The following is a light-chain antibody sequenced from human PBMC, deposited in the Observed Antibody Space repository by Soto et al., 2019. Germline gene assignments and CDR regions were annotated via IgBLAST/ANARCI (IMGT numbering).Light chain of an antibody. CDR3: RLQSGNNNGA. Sequence: QSVLTQPPSASGSPGQSVTISCTGTSSDVGGYNYVSWYQQHPGKAPKLMIYEVSKRPSGVPDRFSGSKSGNTASLTVSGVQGEGGAGYYCRLQSGNNNGAFGGGTKLAVL. CDR2: EVS. CDR1: SSDVGGYNY. V-gene: IGLV2-8*01. J-gene: IGLJ3*02.